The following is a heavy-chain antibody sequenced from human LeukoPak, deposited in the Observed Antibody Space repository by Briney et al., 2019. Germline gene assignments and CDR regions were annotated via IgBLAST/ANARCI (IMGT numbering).Heavy chain of an antibody. CDR3: AKDARPGYSSSWSTYFDY. Sequence: GGSLRLTCAASGFTFSSYAMSWVRQAPGKGLEWISATSDSGGSTYYADSVKGRFTISRDNSKNTLYLQMNSLRAEDTAVYYCAKDARPGYSSSWSTYFDYWGQGTLVTVSS. CDR1: GFTFSSYA. D-gene: IGHD6-13*01. J-gene: IGHJ4*02. CDR2: TSDSGGST. V-gene: IGHV3-23*01.